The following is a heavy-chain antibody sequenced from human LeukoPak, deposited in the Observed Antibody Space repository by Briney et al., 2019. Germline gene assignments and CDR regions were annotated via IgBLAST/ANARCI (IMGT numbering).Heavy chain of an antibody. D-gene: IGHD2-2*01. J-gene: IGHJ6*02. CDR3: ASGVAIVVGMDV. CDR1: GFTFSSYS. Sequence: GGSLRLSCAASGFTFSSYSMNWVRQAPGKGLEWVSSISSSSSYIYYADSVKGRFTISRDNAKNSLHLQMNSLRAEDTAVYYCASGVAIVVGMDVWGQGTTVTVSS. CDR2: ISSSSSYI. V-gene: IGHV3-21*01.